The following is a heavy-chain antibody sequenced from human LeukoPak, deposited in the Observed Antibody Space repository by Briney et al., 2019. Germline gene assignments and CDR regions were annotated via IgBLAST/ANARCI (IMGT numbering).Heavy chain of an antibody. V-gene: IGHV3-21*01. J-gene: IGHJ6*03. CDR1: GFTFSSYE. CDR2: ISSSSSYI. Sequence: GGSLRLSCAASGFTFSSYEMNWVRQAPGKGLEWVSSISSSSSYIYYADSVKGRFTISRDNAKNSLYLQMNSLRAEDTAVYYCAREGGPNYYGSGRTYYYYYMDVWGKGTTVTISS. CDR3: AREGGPNYYGSGRTYYYYYMDV. D-gene: IGHD3-10*01.